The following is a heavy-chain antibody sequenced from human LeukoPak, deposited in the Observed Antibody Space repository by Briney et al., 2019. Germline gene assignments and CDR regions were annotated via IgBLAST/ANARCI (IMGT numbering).Heavy chain of an antibody. CDR3: AREPYYYDSSGYAYYYYMDV. J-gene: IGHJ6*03. CDR2: SIPIFGTA. CDR1: GSTFSSDA. D-gene: IGHD3-22*01. V-gene: IGHV1-69*05. Sequence: LGKVSCKASGSTFSSDAGSWGRQAHVQGLEWMGGSIPIFGTANYAQKFQGRVTITTDESTSTAYMELSRLRSDDTAVYYCAREPYYYDSSGYAYYYYMDVWGKGTTVTVSS.